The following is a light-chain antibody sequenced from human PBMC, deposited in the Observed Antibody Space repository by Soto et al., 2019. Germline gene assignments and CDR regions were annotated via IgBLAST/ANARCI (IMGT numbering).Light chain of an antibody. CDR2: NTF. CDR1: QIVNSYF. J-gene: IGKJ4*01. Sequence: EIVLTQSPGALSFSPGESATLSCRASQIVNSYFFAWYQQRPGQPPRLLIYNTFARATGVPDRFSGSGSGTDFTLSISRLEPEDFAVYFCQQYGSSPLTFGGGTMVEIK. CDR3: QQYGSSPLT. V-gene: IGKV3-20*01.